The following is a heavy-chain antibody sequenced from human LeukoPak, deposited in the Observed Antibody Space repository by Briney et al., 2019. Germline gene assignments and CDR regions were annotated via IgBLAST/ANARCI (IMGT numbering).Heavy chain of an antibody. CDR2: ISGSDSST. CDR3: AKGLNYYYYMDV. Sequence: PGGSLRLSCAASGFTFSSHAMTWVRQAPGKGLEWVSAISGSDSSTYYSDSVRGRFTISRGSSKNTLYLQMNSLRAEDTAVYHCAKGLNYYYYMDVWGKGTTVTVSS. CDR1: GFTFSSHA. J-gene: IGHJ6*03. V-gene: IGHV3-23*01.